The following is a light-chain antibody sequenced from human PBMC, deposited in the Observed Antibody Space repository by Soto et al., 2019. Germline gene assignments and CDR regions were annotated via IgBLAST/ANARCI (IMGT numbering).Light chain of an antibody. V-gene: IGLV2-14*01. CDR1: SSDVGGYNY. CDR2: DVS. Sequence: QSALTQPASVSGSPGQSIAISCTGTSSDVGGYNYVSWYQQHPGKAPKLMIYDVSNRPSGVSDRFSGSKSGNTAFLTISGLQAEDEADYDCTSYTFSSTYVFGTGTKLTVL. J-gene: IGLJ1*01. CDR3: TSYTFSSTYV.